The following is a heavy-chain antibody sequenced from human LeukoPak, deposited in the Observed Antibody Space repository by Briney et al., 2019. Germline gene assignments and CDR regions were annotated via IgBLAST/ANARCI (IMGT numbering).Heavy chain of an antibody. Sequence: PGGSLRLSCAASGFTFSDHYMNWIRQAPGKGLEWVANIKQDGSEKYYVGSVKGRFSISRDNAKNSVYLQMNSLRAEDTAVYYCARALSGWGQGTLVTVSS. D-gene: IGHD3-3*01. CDR3: ARALSG. CDR2: IKQDGSEK. CDR1: GFTFSDHY. V-gene: IGHV3-7*03. J-gene: IGHJ4*02.